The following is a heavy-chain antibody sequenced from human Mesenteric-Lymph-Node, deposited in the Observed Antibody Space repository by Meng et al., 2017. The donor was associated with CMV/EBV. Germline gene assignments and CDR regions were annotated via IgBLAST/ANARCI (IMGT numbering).Heavy chain of an antibody. D-gene: IGHD6-13*01. CDR1: GFTFSSYA. V-gene: IGHV3-23*03. CDR2: IYSGGSST. Sequence: GESLKISCAASGFTFSSYAMSWVRQAPGKGLEWVSVIYSGGSSTYYADSVKGRFTISRDISKNTLYLQMNSLRAEDTAIYYCAREFSAAFHHWGQGALVTVSS. J-gene: IGHJ1*01. CDR3: AREFSAAFHH.